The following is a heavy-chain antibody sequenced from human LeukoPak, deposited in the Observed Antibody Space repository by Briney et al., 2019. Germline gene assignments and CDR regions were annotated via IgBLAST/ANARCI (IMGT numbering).Heavy chain of an antibody. CDR3: ACREFTTTWSYP. J-gene: IGHJ5*02. CDR1: GYSFTSYW. Sequence: GESLKISCKGIGYSFTSYWNGWVRQMPGKGMEWMGVIYPGDSRTRYNPSFQGQVTISVDKSISTAYLQWVSLRASDTAMYYCACREFTTTWSYPWGQGTLVTVSS. V-gene: IGHV5-51*01. CDR2: IYPGDSRT. D-gene: IGHD3-10*01.